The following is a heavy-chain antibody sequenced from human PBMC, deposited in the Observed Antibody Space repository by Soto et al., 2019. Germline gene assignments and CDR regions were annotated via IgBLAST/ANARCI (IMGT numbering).Heavy chain of an antibody. J-gene: IGHJ6*02. Sequence: SLRLSCAVSGFTFSDYYMSWIRQAPGKGLEWVSYISSRGSSIYYADSVKGRFTISRDNAKNTLHLQMNSLRVEDTAVYYCAQQRYCTTTRCYTPSFYYGIDVWGQGTTVTVSS. CDR2: ISSRGSSI. V-gene: IGHV3-11*01. CDR3: AQQRYCTTTRCYTPSFYYGIDV. CDR1: GFTFSDYY. D-gene: IGHD2-2*02.